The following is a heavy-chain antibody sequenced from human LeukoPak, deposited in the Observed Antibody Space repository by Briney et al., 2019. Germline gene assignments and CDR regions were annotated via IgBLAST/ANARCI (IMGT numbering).Heavy chain of an antibody. CDR3: AKDQGLPYYDFWSGYLNWFDP. CDR2: ISGSGSST. D-gene: IGHD3-3*01. Sequence: TGGSLRLSCAASGFTFSSYAMSWVRQAPGKGLEWVSAISGSGSSTYYADSVKGRFTISRDNSKNTLYLQMNSLRAEDTAVYYCAKDQGLPYYDFWSGYLNWFDPWGQGTLVTVSS. CDR1: GFTFSSYA. V-gene: IGHV3-23*01. J-gene: IGHJ5*02.